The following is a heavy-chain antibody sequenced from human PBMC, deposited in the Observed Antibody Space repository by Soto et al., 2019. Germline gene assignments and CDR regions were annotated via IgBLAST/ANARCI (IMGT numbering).Heavy chain of an antibody. CDR3: AREGCTIGVCYDNAFDI. CDR1: GYTFTSYG. Sequence: ASVKVSCKASGYTFTSYGISWVRQAPGQGLEWMGWISAYNGNTNYAQKLQGRVTMTTDTSTSTAYMELNSLKSEDTAVYYCAREGCTIGVCYDNAFDIWGQETMVTVS. J-gene: IGHJ3*02. D-gene: IGHD2-8*01. V-gene: IGHV1-18*01. CDR2: ISAYNGNT.